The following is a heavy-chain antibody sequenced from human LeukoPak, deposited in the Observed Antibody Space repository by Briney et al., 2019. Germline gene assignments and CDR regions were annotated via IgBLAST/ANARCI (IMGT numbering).Heavy chain of an antibody. CDR2: INHSGST. D-gene: IGHD2-21*01. Sequence: SETLSLTCAVYGGSFSGYYWSWLRQPPGKGLEWSGEINHSGSTNYNPSLKRRVTISVDTSKNEFSLKLSSVTAAATAVYYCARDMGGGIDYYFDYWGQGTLVTVSS. CDR1: GGSFSGYY. CDR3: ARDMGGGIDYYFDY. V-gene: IGHV4-34*01. J-gene: IGHJ4*02.